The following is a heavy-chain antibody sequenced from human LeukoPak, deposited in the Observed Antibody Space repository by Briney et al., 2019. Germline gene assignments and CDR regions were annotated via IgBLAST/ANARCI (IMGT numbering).Heavy chain of an antibody. D-gene: IGHD1-26*01. CDR3: AKGATPFDF. V-gene: IGHV3-48*02. CDR1: GFTFSSYS. CDR2: ISSSSSTI. Sequence: PGGSLRRSCAASGFTFSSYSMNWVRQAPGKGLEYVSYISSSSSTIYYGDSVKGRFTISRDNAKNSLYLQMNSLRDEDTAVYYCAKGATPFDFWGQGTLVTVSS. J-gene: IGHJ4*02.